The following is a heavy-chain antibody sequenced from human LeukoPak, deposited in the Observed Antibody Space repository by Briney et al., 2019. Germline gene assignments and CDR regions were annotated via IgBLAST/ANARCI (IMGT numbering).Heavy chain of an antibody. CDR3: AKDIGSGSRGSYYFDY. D-gene: IGHD3-10*01. CDR2: SDGRGGST. Sequence: GGSLRLSCTASGFPFSNYAMSWVRQAPGKGLEWVSASDGRGGSTYYADSVKGRFTIPRDNSKNMVYLQMNSLRAEDAAVYYCAKDIGSGSRGSYYFDYWGQGTLVTVSS. CDR1: GFPFSNYA. V-gene: IGHV3-23*01. J-gene: IGHJ4*02.